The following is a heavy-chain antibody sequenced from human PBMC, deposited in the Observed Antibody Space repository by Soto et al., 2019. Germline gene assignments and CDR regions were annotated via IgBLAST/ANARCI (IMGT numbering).Heavy chain of an antibody. J-gene: IGHJ4*02. CDR1: GFTFSSFG. V-gene: IGHV3-30*03. Sequence: PGGSLRLSCTASGFTFSSFGMHWVRQAPGKGLEWVAFISYDGTNEYYGDSVKGRFTISRDSSKNTLYLQMSSLRAEDTAVYYCTTGGSGCFYWGQGNLVTLS. CDR3: TTGGSGCFY. CDR2: ISYDGTNE. D-gene: IGHD6-19*01.